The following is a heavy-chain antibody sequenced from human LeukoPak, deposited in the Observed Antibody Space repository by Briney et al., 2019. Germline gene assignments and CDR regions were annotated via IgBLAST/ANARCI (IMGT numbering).Heavy chain of an antibody. CDR3: AGLRYSSGWYINY. V-gene: IGHV4-59*08. Sequence: SETLSLTCAVYGGSFSGYYWSWIRQPPGKGLEWIGYIYYSGSTNYNPSLKSRVTISVDTSKNQFSLKLSSVTAADTAVYYCAGLRYSSGWYINYWGQGTLVTVSS. J-gene: IGHJ4*02. CDR1: GGSFSGYY. CDR2: IYYSGST. D-gene: IGHD6-19*01.